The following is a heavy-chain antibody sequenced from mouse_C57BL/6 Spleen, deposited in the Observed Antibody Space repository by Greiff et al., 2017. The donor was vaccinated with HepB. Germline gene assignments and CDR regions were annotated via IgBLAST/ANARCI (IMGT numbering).Heavy chain of an antibody. D-gene: IGHD1-1*01. CDR2: IYPGDGDT. J-gene: IGHJ1*03. CDR3: AREGYYYGSSYRYFDV. V-gene: IGHV1-82*01. CDR1: GYAFSSSW. Sequence: QVQLQQSGPELVKPGASVKISCKASGYAFSSSWMNWVKQRPGKGLEWIGRIYPGDGDTNYNGKFKGKATLTADKSSSTAYMQLSSLTSEDSAVYFCAREGYYYGSSYRYFDVWGTGTTVTVSS.